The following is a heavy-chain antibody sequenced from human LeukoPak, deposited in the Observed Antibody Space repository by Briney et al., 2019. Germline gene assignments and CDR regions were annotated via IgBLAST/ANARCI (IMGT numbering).Heavy chain of an antibody. CDR1: GGSISSSSYY. D-gene: IGHD2-15*01. CDR2: IYYSGST. Sequence: SETLSLTCTVSGGSISSSSYYWGWIRQPPGKGLEWIGSIYYSGSTYYNPSLKSRVTISVDTSKNQFSPKLSSVTGADTAVYYCARRLTGSCYDYWGQGTLVTVSS. J-gene: IGHJ4*02. CDR3: ARRLTGSCYDY. V-gene: IGHV4-39*01.